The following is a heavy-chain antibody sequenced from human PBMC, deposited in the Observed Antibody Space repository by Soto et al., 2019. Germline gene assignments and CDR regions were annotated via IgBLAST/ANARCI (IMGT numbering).Heavy chain of an antibody. V-gene: IGHV4-34*01. CDR2: ITHSGST. Sequence: LSETLSLTCSVSGASLRAYFWTWIRQSPGKRLEWIGEITHSGSTNYNPSLKNRVTMSVDASKRQFSLRLTSMTAADTAVYFCAMIDTSPGVWGQGTMVTVSS. CDR3: AMIDTSPGV. D-gene: IGHD5-18*01. CDR1: GASLRAYF. J-gene: IGHJ3*01.